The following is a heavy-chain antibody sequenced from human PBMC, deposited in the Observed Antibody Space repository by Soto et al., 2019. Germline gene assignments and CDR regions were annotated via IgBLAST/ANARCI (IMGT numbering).Heavy chain of an antibody. J-gene: IGHJ3*02. CDR1: GFSISSYY. CDR2: IYYSGST. D-gene: IGHD2-2*01. Sequence: PSETLSLTCTVSGFSISSYYWSWIRQPPGKGLEWIGYIYYSGSTNYNPSLKSRVTISVDTSKNQFSLKLSSVTAADTAVYYCARGRGGWFINQLLNAFDIWGQGTMVTVSS. CDR3: ARGRGGWFINQLLNAFDI. V-gene: IGHV4-59*01.